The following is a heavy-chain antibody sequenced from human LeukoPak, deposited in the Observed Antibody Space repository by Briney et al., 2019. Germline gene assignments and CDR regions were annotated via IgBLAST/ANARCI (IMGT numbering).Heavy chain of an antibody. V-gene: IGHV3-48*02. D-gene: IGHD5-18*01. Sequence: GGSLRLSCAASGCTFSTYTMNGVRQAPGKGLEWVSTVSDSSDVHYSDSVKGRFTISRDNARNSLYLQMNSLRDEDTAVYYCARDGLHTAHFDYWGQGTLVTVSS. CDR3: ARDGLHTAHFDY. CDR1: GCTFSTYT. CDR2: VSDSSDV. J-gene: IGHJ4*02.